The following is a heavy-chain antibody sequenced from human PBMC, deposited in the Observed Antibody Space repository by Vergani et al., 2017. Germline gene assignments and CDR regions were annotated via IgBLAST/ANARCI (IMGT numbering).Heavy chain of an antibody. D-gene: IGHD3-10*01. J-gene: IGHJ4*02. V-gene: IGHV3-11*05. CDR1: GFTFSDYY. Sequence: QVQLVESGGGLVKPGGSLRLSCAASGFTFSDYYMSWIRQAPGKGLEWVSYISSSSSYTNYADSVKGRFTISRDNAKNSLYLQMNSLRAEATAVYYCAREGHSVVGPGITMVRGVIPYDYWGQGTLVTVSS. CDR3: AREGHSVVGPGITMVRGVIPYDY. CDR2: ISSSSSYT.